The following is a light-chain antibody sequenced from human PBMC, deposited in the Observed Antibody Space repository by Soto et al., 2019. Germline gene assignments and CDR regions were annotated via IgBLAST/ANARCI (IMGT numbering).Light chain of an antibody. J-gene: IGLJ1*01. Sequence: QSALTQPASVSGSPGQSITISCTGTSSDVGGYNYVSWYQQHPGKAPKLMIYDVSNRPSGVSNRFSGSKSGNTASLTISGLQAEDAADYYCRSYTRSSTRVFGTGTKVTFL. V-gene: IGLV2-14*01. CDR2: DVS. CDR1: SSDVGGYNY. CDR3: RSYTRSSTRV.